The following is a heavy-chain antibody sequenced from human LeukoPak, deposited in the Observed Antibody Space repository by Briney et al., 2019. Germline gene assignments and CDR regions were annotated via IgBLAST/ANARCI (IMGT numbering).Heavy chain of an antibody. D-gene: IGHD3-3*01. J-gene: IGHJ6*02. V-gene: IGHV3-33*01. CDR1: GFTFSSYG. Sequence: PGRSLRLSCAASGFTFSSYGMHWVRQAPGKGLEWVAVIWYDGSNKYYADSVKGRFTISRDNSKNTLYLQMNSLRAEDTAVYYCARDQIYHDFWAPHHYYYGMDVWGQGTTVTVSS. CDR3: ARDQIYHDFWAPHHYYYGMDV. CDR2: IWYDGSNK.